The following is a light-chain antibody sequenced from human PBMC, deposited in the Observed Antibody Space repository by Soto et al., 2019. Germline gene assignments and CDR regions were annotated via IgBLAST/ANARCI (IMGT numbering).Light chain of an antibody. CDR1: QSVSNY. V-gene: IGKV3-11*01. Sequence: EIVLTQSPATLSVSPGERATLSCRASQSVSNYLAWYQQKPGQAPRLLIYDASTRATDIPARFSGSGSGTDFTLTISSLQPEDFAVYYCQQHSDRPPLTFGGGTKVDIK. J-gene: IGKJ4*01. CDR3: QQHSDRPPLT. CDR2: DAS.